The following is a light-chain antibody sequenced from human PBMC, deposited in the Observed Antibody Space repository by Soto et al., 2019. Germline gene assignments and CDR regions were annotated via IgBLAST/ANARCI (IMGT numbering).Light chain of an antibody. Sequence: QSVLTKRASVTGCPGQSIAISCTGVRNDDDGYDYVSRYQQHPGQAPQLIIYDVYNRPSGVSHRFSGSKSGDTASLTISGLQAEDDSDYYCPSYTSLTPFSAFCTGPKVTVL. CDR2: DVY. J-gene: IGLJ1*01. CDR1: RNDDDGYDY. V-gene: IGLV2-14*03. CDR3: PSYTSLTPFSA.